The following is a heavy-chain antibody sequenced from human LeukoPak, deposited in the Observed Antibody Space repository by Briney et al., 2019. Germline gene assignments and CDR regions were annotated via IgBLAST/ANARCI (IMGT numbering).Heavy chain of an antibody. V-gene: IGHV3-33*01. D-gene: IGHD3-10*01. CDR3: AREGPRGGWFDP. J-gene: IGHJ5*02. CDR2: IWYDGSNK. CDR1: GFTFSSYG. Sequence: GRSLRLSCAASGFTFSSYGMHWVRQAPGKGLEWVAVIWYDGSNKYYADSVKGRFTISRDNSKNTLYLQMNSLRAEDTAVYYCAREGPRGGWFDPWGQGTQVTVSS.